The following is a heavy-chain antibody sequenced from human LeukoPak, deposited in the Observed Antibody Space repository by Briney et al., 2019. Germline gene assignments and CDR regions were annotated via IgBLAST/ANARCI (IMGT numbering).Heavy chain of an antibody. J-gene: IGHJ5*01. V-gene: IGHV4-59*01. Sequence: SETLSLTCSVSGASITSDYWTWIRQPPGKGLEWIGFIYYSGSTNYSPSLRGRVIISVDPTKNQSSLRLSSVTPADTAFYFCAKGRWELPTDSWGQRILVTVSS. CDR3: AKGRWELPTDS. CDR1: GASITSDY. D-gene: IGHD3-10*01. CDR2: IYYSGST.